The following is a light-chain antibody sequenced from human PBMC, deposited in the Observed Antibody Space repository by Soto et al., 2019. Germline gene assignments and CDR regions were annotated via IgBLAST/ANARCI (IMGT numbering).Light chain of an antibody. CDR3: QQHINWPLT. J-gene: IGKJ4*01. CDR2: EVS. Sequence: EIGLTQSPATLSLAPGDRATLSCRASQTCSSSLAWYQQKPGQAPRLLIYEVSNRATGIPARFSGSGSGAYFTLAISSLEPGDFALYYCQQHINWPLTFGGGTKV. CDR1: QTCSSS. V-gene: IGKV3-11*01.